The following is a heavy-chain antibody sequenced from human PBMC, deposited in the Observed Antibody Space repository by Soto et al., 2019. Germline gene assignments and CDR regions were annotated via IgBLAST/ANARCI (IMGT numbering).Heavy chain of an antibody. Sequence: SETLSLTCTVSGGSISRGGYFWSWIRQRPGKGLEWIGYIYYSGTSYYNPSLKSRVTISVDTSRNQFSLKLNSVTAADTAVYYCTRYDSGALDYWGQGTLVTVSS. CDR1: GGSISRGGYF. J-gene: IGHJ4*02. CDR3: TRYDSGALDY. CDR2: IYYSGTS. D-gene: IGHD3-10*01. V-gene: IGHV4-31*03.